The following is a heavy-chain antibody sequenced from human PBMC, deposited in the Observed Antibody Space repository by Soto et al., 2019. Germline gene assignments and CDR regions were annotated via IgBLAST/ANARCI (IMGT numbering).Heavy chain of an antibody. CDR3: AKEWVYDSSGWSFDY. CDR1: GFTFSSYG. Sequence: QVPLVESGGGVVQPGRSLRLSCAASGFTFSSYGMRWVRQAPGKGLEWVAVISNDGSNKYYADSVKGRFTISRDNSKNTLYLQMNSLRAEDTAVYYCAKEWVYDSSGWSFDYWGQGTLVTASS. J-gene: IGHJ4*02. V-gene: IGHV3-30*18. CDR2: ISNDGSNK. D-gene: IGHD3-22*01.